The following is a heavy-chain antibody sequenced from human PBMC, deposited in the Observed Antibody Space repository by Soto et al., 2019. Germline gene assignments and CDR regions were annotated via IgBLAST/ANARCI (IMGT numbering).Heavy chain of an antibody. Sequence: QVQLQQWGAGLLKPSETLSLTCAVYGETFSDHYWTWIRQSPGKGLQWIGEISRSGGTNYSPSLQRRVIISADTSRNQCSLKLTSGTTADTAVYYCATGPYSRGVGATNPSHWCQGTMVTVSA. J-gene: IGHJ4*02. D-gene: IGHD1-26*01. CDR3: ATGPYSRGVGATNPSH. V-gene: IGHV4-34*02. CDR1: GETFSDHY. CDR2: ISRSGGT.